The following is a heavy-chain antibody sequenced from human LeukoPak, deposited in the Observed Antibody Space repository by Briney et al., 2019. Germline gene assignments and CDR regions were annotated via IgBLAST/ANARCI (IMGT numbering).Heavy chain of an antibody. CDR1: GYHFPSFY. CDR2: VDPSGGYT. V-gene: IGHV1-46*01. D-gene: IGHD6-13*01. J-gene: IGHJ4*02. CDR3: AKDRGIAARYDS. Sequence: ASVKVSFKASGYHFPSFYIHWVRQAPGQGLEWMGMVDPSGGYTTYAQKFQGRVTMTRDMSTTTVYMELSSLRSEDTAVFFCAKDRGIAARYDSWGQGTLITVSS.